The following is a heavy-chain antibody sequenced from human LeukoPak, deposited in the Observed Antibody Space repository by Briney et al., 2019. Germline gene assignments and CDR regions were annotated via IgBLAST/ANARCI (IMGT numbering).Heavy chain of an antibody. CDR3: ARVRSSTTPYYYYGMAV. V-gene: IGHV3-74*01. J-gene: IGHJ6*02. CDR2: INGDGSST. Sequence: PGGSLRLSCAASGFTFDDYAMHWVRQAPGKGLLWVSRINGDGSSTIYADSVKGRFTISRDNAKSTLYLQMNSLRAEDTAVYYCARVRSSTTPYYYYGMAVWGQGTTVTVSS. CDR1: GFTFDDYA. D-gene: IGHD2-2*01.